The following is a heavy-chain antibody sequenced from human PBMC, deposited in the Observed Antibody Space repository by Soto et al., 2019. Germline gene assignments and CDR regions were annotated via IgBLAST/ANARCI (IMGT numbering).Heavy chain of an antibody. CDR1: GDTFGSYA. Sequence: GASVKVSCKASGDTFGSYAISWVRQAPGQGLEWMGGIIPIFGTANYAQKFQGRVTITADESTSTAYMELSSLRSEDTAVYYCARGEVKIAARNDYYYYGMDVWGQGTTVTVSS. CDR2: IIPIFGTA. D-gene: IGHD6-6*01. CDR3: ARGEVKIAARNDYYYYGMDV. J-gene: IGHJ6*02. V-gene: IGHV1-69*13.